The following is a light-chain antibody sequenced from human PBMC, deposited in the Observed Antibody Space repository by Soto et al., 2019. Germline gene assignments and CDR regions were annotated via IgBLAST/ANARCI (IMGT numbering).Light chain of an antibody. V-gene: IGLV2-14*01. CDR1: SSDVGGYNY. Sequence: QSALTQPASVSGSPGQSIAISCTGSSSDVGGYNYVSWYQQHSGKAPKLIIYDVTNRPSGVSDRFSGSKSGNTASLTLSGLQAEDEAEYYCSSYTSSSTVIFGGGTKLTVL. CDR2: DVT. CDR3: SSYTSSSTVI. J-gene: IGLJ2*01.